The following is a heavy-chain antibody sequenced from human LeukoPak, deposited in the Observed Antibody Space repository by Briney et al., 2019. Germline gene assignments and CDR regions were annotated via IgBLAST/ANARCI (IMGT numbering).Heavy chain of an antibody. CDR3: ARESLPYYYDSSGFYSYYGMDV. Sequence: GGSLRLSCAASGFTFSSYEMNWVRQAPGKGLEWVSYISSSGSTIYYADSVKGRFTISRDNAKNSLYLQMNSPRAEDTAVCYCARESLPYYYDSSGFYSYYGMDVWGQGTTVTVSS. CDR2: ISSSGSTI. CDR1: GFTFSSYE. D-gene: IGHD3-22*01. J-gene: IGHJ6*02. V-gene: IGHV3-48*03.